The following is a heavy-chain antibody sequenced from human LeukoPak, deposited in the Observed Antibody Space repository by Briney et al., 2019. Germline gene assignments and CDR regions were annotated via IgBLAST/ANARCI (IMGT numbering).Heavy chain of an antibody. J-gene: IGHJ3*02. Sequence: GGSLRLSCAASGFTFSSYGMHWVRQAPGKGLEWVAFIRYDGSNKYYADSVKGRFTISRDNSKNTLYLQMNSLRAEDTAVYYCATRGAQYSSSWSISGAFDIWGQGTMVTVSS. CDR3: ATRGAQYSSSWSISGAFDI. V-gene: IGHV3-30*02. CDR1: GFTFSSYG. CDR2: IRYDGSNK. D-gene: IGHD6-13*01.